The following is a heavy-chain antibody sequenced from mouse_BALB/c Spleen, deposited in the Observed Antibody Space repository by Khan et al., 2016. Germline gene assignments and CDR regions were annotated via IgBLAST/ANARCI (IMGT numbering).Heavy chain of an antibody. CDR2: INPSNGRT. CDR1: GYTFTSYW. V-gene: IGHV1S81*02. J-gene: IGHJ4*01. Sequence: QVQLQQPGAELVKPGASVKLSCKASGYTFTSYWMHWVKQRPGQGLEWIGEINPSNGRTNYNEKFKSKATLTVDKSSSTAYMQLSSLTSEDSAVYYCAVLRNAMDYWSQGTSVTVSS. D-gene: IGHD1-1*01. CDR3: AVLRNAMDY.